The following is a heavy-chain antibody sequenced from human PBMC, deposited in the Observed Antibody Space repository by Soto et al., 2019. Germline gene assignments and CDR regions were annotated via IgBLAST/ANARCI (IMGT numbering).Heavy chain of an antibody. CDR3: ARAREYYDFWSGKNYDGMDV. V-gene: IGHV1-69*01. Sequence: QVQLVQSGAEVKKPGSSVKVSCKASGGTFSSYAISWVRQAPGQGLEWMGGIIPIFGTANYAQKFQGRVTITADESTSTAYMELSSLRSEDTAVYYCARAREYYDFWSGKNYDGMDVWGQGTTVTVSS. CDR2: IIPIFGTA. CDR1: GGTFSSYA. J-gene: IGHJ6*02. D-gene: IGHD3-3*01.